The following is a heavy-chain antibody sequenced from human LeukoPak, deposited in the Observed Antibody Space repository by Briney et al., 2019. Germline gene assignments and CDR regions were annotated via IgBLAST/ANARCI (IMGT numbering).Heavy chain of an antibody. CDR3: ARHLIAAAGTDAFDI. J-gene: IGHJ3*02. CDR2: IYHSGST. Sequence: SETLSLTCTVSGASISSGGYYWSWIRQPPGRGLEWIGYIYHSGSTYYNPSLKSRVTISVDTSKNQFSLKLSSVTAADTAVYYCARHLIAAAGTDAFDIWGQGTMVTVSS. V-gene: IGHV4-30-2*02. CDR1: GASISSGGYY. D-gene: IGHD6-13*01.